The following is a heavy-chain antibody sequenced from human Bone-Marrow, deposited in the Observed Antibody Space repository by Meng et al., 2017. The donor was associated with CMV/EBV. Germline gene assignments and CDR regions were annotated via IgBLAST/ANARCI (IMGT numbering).Heavy chain of an antibody. Sequence: ASVKVSCKASGYTFTSYGISWVRQAPGQGLEWMGIINPSGGSTSYAQKFQGRVTMTRDTSTSTVYMELSSLRSEDTAVYYCAREASGYDPWGQGTLVTVSS. D-gene: IGHD5-12*01. CDR1: GYTFTSYG. V-gene: IGHV1-46*01. CDR2: INPSGGST. CDR3: AREASGYDP. J-gene: IGHJ5*02.